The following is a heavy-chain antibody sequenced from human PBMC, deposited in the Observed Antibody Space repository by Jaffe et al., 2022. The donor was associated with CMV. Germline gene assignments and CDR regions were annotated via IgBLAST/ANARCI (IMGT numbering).Heavy chain of an antibody. CDR3: ARGKISVGGSDAFDI. D-gene: IGHD6-19*01. V-gene: IGHV1-46*01. CDR1: GYTFTTYY. CDR2: INPSGGIT. J-gene: IGHJ3*02. Sequence: QVQLVQSGAEVKNPGASVKVSCKASGYTFTTYYIHWVRRAPGQRLEWMGIINPSGGITTYGQKFQGRVTMTRDTSTSTVDMQLNSLRYEDTAMYYCARGKISVGGSDAFDIWGQGTMVTVSS.